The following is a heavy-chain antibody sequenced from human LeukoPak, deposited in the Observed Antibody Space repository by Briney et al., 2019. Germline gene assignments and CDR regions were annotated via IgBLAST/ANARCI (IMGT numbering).Heavy chain of an antibody. V-gene: IGHV3-53*01. CDR3: ARDGRYCSSTSCPYRDY. CDR1: GFTVSSNY. Sequence: GGSLRLSCAASGFTVSSNYMSWVRQAPGKGLEWVSVIYSGGSTYYADSVKGRFTISRDNSKNTLYLQMNSLRAEDTAVYYCARDGRYCSSTSCPYRDYWGQGTLVTVSS. D-gene: IGHD2-2*01. J-gene: IGHJ4*02. CDR2: IYSGGST.